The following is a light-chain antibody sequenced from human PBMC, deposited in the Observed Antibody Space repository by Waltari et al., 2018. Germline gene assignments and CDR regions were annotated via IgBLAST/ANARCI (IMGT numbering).Light chain of an antibody. CDR2: GNN. V-gene: IGLV1-47*01. Sequence: QSVLTQPPSASGTPGQRVTISCSGSRFHIGTNYVFWYQQFPGTAPKLLIYGNNQRPSGVPDRFSDSKSGTSASLAISGLRSDDEADYFCAAWDDSLSGWLFGGGTKLTVL. CDR1: RFHIGTNY. J-gene: IGLJ3*02. CDR3: AAWDDSLSGWL.